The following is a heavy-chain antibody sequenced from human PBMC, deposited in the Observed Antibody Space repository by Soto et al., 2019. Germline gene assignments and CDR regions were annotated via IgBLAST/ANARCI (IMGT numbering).Heavy chain of an antibody. CDR3: ARSPKDYYDSRRRSPFDI. Sequence: PSETLSLTCTVSGGSISSYYWSWIRQPPGKGLEWIGYIYYSGSTNYNPSLKSRVTISVDTSKNQFSLKLSSVTAADTAVYYCARSPKDYYDSRRRSPFDIWGQGTMVTVSS. CDR2: IYYSGST. V-gene: IGHV4-59*12. D-gene: IGHD3-22*01. CDR1: GGSISSYY. J-gene: IGHJ3*02.